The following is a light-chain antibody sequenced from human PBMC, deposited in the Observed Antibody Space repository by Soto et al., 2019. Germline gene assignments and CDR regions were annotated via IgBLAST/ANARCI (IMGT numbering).Light chain of an antibody. J-gene: IGKJ3*01. V-gene: IGKV1-39*01. CDR2: AAS. CDR1: QNISNY. Sequence: DIQMTQSPSSLPASVGDRVTITCRTSQNISNYLNWYQQKPGEPPKLLIYAASSLQSGVPSRFSGSGSGTDFTLTISSLQPEDFAAYYCQQSYSTPFTFGPGTKVDIK. CDR3: QQSYSTPFT.